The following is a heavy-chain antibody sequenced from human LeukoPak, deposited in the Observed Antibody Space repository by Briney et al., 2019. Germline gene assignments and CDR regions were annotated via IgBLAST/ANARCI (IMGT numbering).Heavy chain of an antibody. J-gene: IGHJ3*02. CDR2: INTNTGNP. Sequence: VASVKVSCKASGYTFTSYAMNWVRQAPGQGLEWMGWINTNTGNPTYAQGFTGRFVFSLDTSVSTAYLQISSLKAEDTAVYYCARTPGGCCSGGSCHGAFDIWGQGTMVTVSS. CDR1: GYTFTSYA. V-gene: IGHV7-4-1*02. CDR3: ARTPGGCCSGGSCHGAFDI. D-gene: IGHD2-15*01.